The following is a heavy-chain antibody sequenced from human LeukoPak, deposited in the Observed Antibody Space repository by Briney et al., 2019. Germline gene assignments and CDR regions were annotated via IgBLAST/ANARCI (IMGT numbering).Heavy chain of an antibody. D-gene: IGHD3-3*01. V-gene: IGHV4-34*01. J-gene: IGHJ2*01. CDR3: ARGRGTIFGARYFDL. Sequence: SETLSLTCAVYGGSFSGYYWSWIRQPPGKGLEWIGEINHSGSTNYNPSLKSRVTISVDTFKNQFSLKLSSVTAADTAVYYCARGRGTIFGARYFDLWGRGTLVTVSS. CDR2: INHSGST. CDR1: GGSFSGYY.